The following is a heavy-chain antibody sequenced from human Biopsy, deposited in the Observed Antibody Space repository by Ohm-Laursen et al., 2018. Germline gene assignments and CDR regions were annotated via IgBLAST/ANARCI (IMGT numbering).Heavy chain of an antibody. CDR3: ARHPTGFWFDP. J-gene: IGHJ5*02. CDR1: GGSISSSTTYY. CDR2: IYNTETT. Sequence: ETLSLTCTVSGGSISSSTTYYWAWLRQPPGKGLEWIGSIYNTETTFYNPSLKSRVTISVDTSTNQFSLKVSSVTAADTALYFCARHPTGFWFDPWGHGTLVTVSS. V-gene: IGHV4-39*01.